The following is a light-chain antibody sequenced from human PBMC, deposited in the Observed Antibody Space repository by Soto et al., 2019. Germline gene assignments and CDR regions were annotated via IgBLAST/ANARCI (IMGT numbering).Light chain of an antibody. CDR1: QGIGST. CDR3: QGYNKWPLT. J-gene: IGKJ4*01. V-gene: IGKV3-15*01. CDR2: DSS. Sequence: EIVLTQSPAALSVSPGERVTLSCRASQGIGSTLAWYQQKPGQTPRLLICDSSTMAIGIPTRFSGSRSGTALTLIIDVLLSEDFAVYYCQGYNKWPLTFGGGIKGEIK.